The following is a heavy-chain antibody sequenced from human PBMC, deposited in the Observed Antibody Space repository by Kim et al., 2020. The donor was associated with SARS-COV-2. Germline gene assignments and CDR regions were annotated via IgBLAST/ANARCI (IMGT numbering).Heavy chain of an antibody. Sequence: SETLSLTCTVSGGSISNYYWSWIRQPPGKGLEWIGYIYYSGSTNYNPSLKSRVTISVDTSKNQFSLKLSSVTATDTAMYYCARANFDWLHPGAFDIWGQGTMVTVSS. V-gene: IGHV4-59*01. J-gene: IGHJ3*02. D-gene: IGHD3-9*01. CDR3: ARANFDWLHPGAFDI. CDR2: IYYSGST. CDR1: GGSISNYY.